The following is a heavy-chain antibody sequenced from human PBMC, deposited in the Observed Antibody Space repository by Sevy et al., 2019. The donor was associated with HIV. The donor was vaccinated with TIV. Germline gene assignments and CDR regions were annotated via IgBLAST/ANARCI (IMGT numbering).Heavy chain of an antibody. J-gene: IGHJ4*02. V-gene: IGHV1-69*13. CDR2: IIPIFDTA. CDR3: ARDRASSYYYDSSGYSGFGFDY. CDR1: GGTFSSYA. D-gene: IGHD3-22*01. Sequence: ASVKVSCKASGGTFSSYAISWERQAPGRGLEWMGGIIPIFDTANYTQKFQGRVTITADESTSTAYMELSSLRSEDTAVYYCARDRASSYYYDSSGYSGFGFDYWGQGTLVTVSS.